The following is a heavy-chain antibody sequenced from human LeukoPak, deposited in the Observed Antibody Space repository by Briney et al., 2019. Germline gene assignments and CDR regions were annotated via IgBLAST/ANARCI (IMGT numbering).Heavy chain of an antibody. J-gene: IGHJ5*02. CDR2: IGAGGTFT. CDR3: ARGSLQRLPRVFWFDP. CDR1: GFTFSSYA. D-gene: IGHD3-3*01. V-gene: IGHV3-23*01. Sequence: GGSLRLSCTASGFTFSSYAMNWVRQAPGKGLEWVSGIGAGGTFTYYADSVKGRFTIFRDNAKNSLFLQVNSLRAEDTAIYYCARGSLQRLPRVFWFDPWGQGTLVTVSS.